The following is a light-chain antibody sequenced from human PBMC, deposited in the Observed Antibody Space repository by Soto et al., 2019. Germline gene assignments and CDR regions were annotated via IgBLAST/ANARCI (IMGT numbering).Light chain of an antibody. CDR3: AAWLDSLTAV. CDR2: SNN. V-gene: IGLV1-44*01. J-gene: IGLJ1*01. CDR1: SSNIGTNT. Sequence: QAVLTQAPSASRNPGQRVTISCSGSSSNIGTNTVNWYQQLPGTAPKLLIYSNNQRPSGVPDRFSGSKSGTSASLAISGLQSDDVAYYYCAAWLDSLTAVFATGPKV.